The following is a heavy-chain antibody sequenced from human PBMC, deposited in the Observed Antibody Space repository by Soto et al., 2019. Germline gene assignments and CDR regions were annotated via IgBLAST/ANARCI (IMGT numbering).Heavy chain of an antibody. J-gene: IGHJ6*02. CDR2: ISSSGSTI. CDR3: AREGLSARRVYYYYGMDV. V-gene: IGHV3-11*01. CDR1: GFTFSDYY. D-gene: IGHD6-6*01. Sequence: GGSLRLSCAASGFTFSDYYMSWIRQAPGKELEWVSYISSSGSTIYYADSVKGRFTISRDNAKNSLYLQMNSLRAEDTAVYYCAREGLSARRVYYYYGMDVWGRGTTVTVSS.